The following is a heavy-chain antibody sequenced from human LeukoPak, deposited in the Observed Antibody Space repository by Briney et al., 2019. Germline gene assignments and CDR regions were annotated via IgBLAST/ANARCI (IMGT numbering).Heavy chain of an antibody. D-gene: IGHD3-3*01. CDR3: ARDPTYYDFWSGYYTKEGFDP. Sequence: ASVKVSCKASGYTFTGYYMHWVRQAPGQGVEWMGWINPNSGGTNYAQKFQGRVTMNRDTSISTAYMELSRLRSDDTAVYYCARDPTYYDFWSGYYTKEGFDPWGQGTLVTVSS. V-gene: IGHV1-2*02. CDR2: INPNSGGT. J-gene: IGHJ5*02. CDR1: GYTFTGYY.